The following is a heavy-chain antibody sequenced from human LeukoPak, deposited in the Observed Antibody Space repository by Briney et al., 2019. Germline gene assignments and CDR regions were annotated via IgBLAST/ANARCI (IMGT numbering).Heavy chain of an antibody. J-gene: IGHJ5*02. D-gene: IGHD3-3*01. CDR3: AKEAPGPELYDFWSGPHRFDP. CDR1: GFTFSSYG. CDR2: IWYDGSNK. Sequence: PGRSLRLSCAASGFTFSSYGMHWVRQAPGKGLEWVAVIWYDGSNKYYADSVKGRFTISRDNSKNTLYLQMNSLRAEDTAVYYCAKEAPGPELYDFWSGPHRFDPWGQGTLVTVSS. V-gene: IGHV3-33*06.